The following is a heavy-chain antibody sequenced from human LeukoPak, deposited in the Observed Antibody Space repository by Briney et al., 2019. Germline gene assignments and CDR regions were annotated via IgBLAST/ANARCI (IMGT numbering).Heavy chain of an antibody. V-gene: IGHV4-38-2*02. CDR3: AREPCDY. CDR2: IYHSGST. CDR1: GYSISSGYY. Sequence: SETLSLTCAVSGYSISSGYYWGWIRQPPGKGLEWIGSIYHSGSTYYNPSLRSRVTLSVDTSKNQFSLQLSSVTAADTAVYYCAREPCDYWGQGTLVTVSS. J-gene: IGHJ4*02.